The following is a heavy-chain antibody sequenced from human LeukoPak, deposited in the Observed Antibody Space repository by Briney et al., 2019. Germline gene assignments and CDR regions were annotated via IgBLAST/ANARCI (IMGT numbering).Heavy chain of an antibody. J-gene: IGHJ5*02. Sequence: GGSLRLSCAASGFTFNDYYISWIRQAPGKGLEWLSYINIVGTNTHYADSVKGRFTISKDNAKKSLYLEMNNLRAEDTAVYYCATDGAGFDTWGQGVLVTVSS. CDR2: INIVGTNT. CDR3: ATDGAGFDT. V-gene: IGHV3-11*01. CDR1: GFTFNDYY.